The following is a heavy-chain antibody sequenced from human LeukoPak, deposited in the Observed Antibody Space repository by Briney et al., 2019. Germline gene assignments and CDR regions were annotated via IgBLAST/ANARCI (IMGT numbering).Heavy chain of an antibody. V-gene: IGHV3-11*01. CDR2: ISSSGNDV. J-gene: IGHJ6*03. CDR1: GFSFSDYY. D-gene: IGHD3-16*01. CDR3: ARKGGVRETYGYYYSFYVDV. Sequence: GGSLRLPCAASGFSFSDYYMSWIRQVPGKGLEWISYISSSGNDVFYADSLKGRITISRDNAKNSLYLQMNSLGAEDTALYYCARKGGVRETYGYYYSFYVDVWGRGTTVTVSS.